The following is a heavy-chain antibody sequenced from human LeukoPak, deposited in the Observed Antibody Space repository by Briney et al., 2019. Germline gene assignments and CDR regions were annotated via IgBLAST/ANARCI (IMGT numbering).Heavy chain of an antibody. CDR1: GFTLEDYG. CDR2: INWNGCST. Sequence: GGSLRLFCAASGFTLEDYGMSWVRQAPGKGLEGVSGINWNGCSTGYADSVKGRFTISRDNAKNSLYLQMNSLRAEDTALYYCAKSSGWLRGFFDYWGQGTLVTVSS. D-gene: IGHD6-19*01. V-gene: IGHV3-20*04. J-gene: IGHJ4*02. CDR3: AKSSGWLRGFFDY.